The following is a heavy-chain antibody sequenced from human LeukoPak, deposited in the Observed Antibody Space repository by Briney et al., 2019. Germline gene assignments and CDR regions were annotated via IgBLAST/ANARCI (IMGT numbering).Heavy chain of an antibody. V-gene: IGHV3-23*01. CDR2: ISGSGDST. CDR1: GFTFSGFA. Sequence: PGGSLRLSCAASGFTFSGFAMSWVRRTPGKEQEWVSGISGSGDSTLYADSVKGRFTISRDNSKNTLYLEMDSLRAEDTAIYYCAKMKGHPLPKYYMDVWGQGTTVTVSS. D-gene: IGHD1-26*01. J-gene: IGHJ6*01. CDR3: AKMKGHPLPKYYMDV.